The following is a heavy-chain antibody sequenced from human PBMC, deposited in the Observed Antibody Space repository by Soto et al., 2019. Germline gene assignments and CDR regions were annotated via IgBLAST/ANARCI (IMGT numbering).Heavy chain of an antibody. Sequence: ASVKVSCKASGYTFTGYYMHWVRQAPGQGLEWMGWINPNSGGTNYAQKFQGRVTMTRDTSISTAYMELSSVTAADTAVYYCARSYYYDSSGYYSYYYYYGMDVWGQGTTVTVSS. CDR1: GYTFTGYY. D-gene: IGHD3-22*01. V-gene: IGHV1-2*02. J-gene: IGHJ6*02. CDR3: ARSYYYDSSGYYSYYYYYGMDV. CDR2: INPNSGGT.